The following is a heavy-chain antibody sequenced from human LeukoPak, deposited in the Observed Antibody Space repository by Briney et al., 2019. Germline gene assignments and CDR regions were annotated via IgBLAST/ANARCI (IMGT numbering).Heavy chain of an antibody. CDR3: AKVAGGYYFDY. V-gene: IGHV3-23*01. J-gene: IGHJ4*02. CDR1: GFTFSSYA. CDR2: ISGSGGST. D-gene: IGHD3-16*01. Sequence: GGSLRLSCAASGFTFSSYAMNWVRQAPGKGLEWVSVISGSGGSTDYADSVRGRFTISRDNSKNTLYLQMNSLRAEDTAVYYCAKVAGGYYFDYWGQGTLVTVSS.